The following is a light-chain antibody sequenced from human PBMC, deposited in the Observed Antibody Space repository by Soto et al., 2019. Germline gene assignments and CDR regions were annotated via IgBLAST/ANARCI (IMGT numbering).Light chain of an antibody. CDR3: SSYAGTNILYV. Sequence: QSALTQPPSASGSPGQSVTISCTRTSSDVGGYNYVSWYQQHPGKAPKVMIYEVSKRPSGVPDRFSGSKSGNTASLTVSGLQAEDEADYYCSSYAGTNILYVFGTGTKLTVL. CDR2: EVS. J-gene: IGLJ1*01. CDR1: SSDVGGYNY. V-gene: IGLV2-8*01.